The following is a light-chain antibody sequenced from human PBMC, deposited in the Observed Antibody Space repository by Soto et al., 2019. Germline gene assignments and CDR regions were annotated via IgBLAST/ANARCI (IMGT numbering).Light chain of an antibody. V-gene: IGLV1-51*01. CDR2: DDN. Sequence: QSVLTQPPSLPAAPGQKVTISCSGSSSNIGGNSVSWYQQLPGTAPKLLIYDDNKRPSGIPDRFSGSKSGTSATLGITGFQTGDEADYYCGSWDSSLSAYVFGTGTKVTVL. CDR1: SSNIGGNS. CDR3: GSWDSSLSAYV. J-gene: IGLJ1*01.